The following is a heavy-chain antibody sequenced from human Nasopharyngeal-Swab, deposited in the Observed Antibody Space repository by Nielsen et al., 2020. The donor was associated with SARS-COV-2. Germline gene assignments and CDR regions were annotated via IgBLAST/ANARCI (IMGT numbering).Heavy chain of an antibody. V-gene: IGHV3-21*01. CDR3: ARERVGATSLTRVGFDY. CDR2: ISSSSSYI. J-gene: IGHJ4*02. Sequence: GGSLRLSCAASGFTFSSYSMNCVRQAPGKGLEWVSSISSSSSYIYYTDSLKGRFTISRDNARNSLYLQMNSLRAEDTAVYYCARERVGATSLTRVGFDYWGQGILVTVSS. D-gene: IGHD1-26*01. CDR1: GFTFSSYS.